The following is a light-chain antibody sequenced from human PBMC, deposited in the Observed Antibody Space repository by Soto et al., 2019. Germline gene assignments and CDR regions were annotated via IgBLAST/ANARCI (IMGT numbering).Light chain of an antibody. J-gene: IGLJ3*02. CDR3: SSYTSSSTWV. CDR1: SSDVGGYDY. V-gene: IGLV2-14*01. CDR2: EVS. Sequence: QSALTQPASVSGSPGQSITISCTGTSSDVGGYDYVCWYQQHPGRAPRLLIYEVSDRPSGVSSRFSGSKSGNTAALTISGLQAEDEADYYCSSYTSSSTWVFGGGTKLTVL.